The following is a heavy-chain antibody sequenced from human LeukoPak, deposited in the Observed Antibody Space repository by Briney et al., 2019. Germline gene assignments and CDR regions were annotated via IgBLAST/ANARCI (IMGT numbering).Heavy chain of an antibody. CDR3: ARASYSSSWFPTYFDY. CDR2: VKQDGSEK. V-gene: IGHV3-7*01. Sequence: GGSLRLSCAASGFTFSSNWMSWVRQAPGKELEWVANVKQDGSEKYYVDSVKGRFTISRDNGKNSLYLQMNSLRAEDTAVYYCARASYSSSWFPTYFDYWGQGTLVTVSS. J-gene: IGHJ4*02. CDR1: GFTFSSNW. D-gene: IGHD6-13*01.